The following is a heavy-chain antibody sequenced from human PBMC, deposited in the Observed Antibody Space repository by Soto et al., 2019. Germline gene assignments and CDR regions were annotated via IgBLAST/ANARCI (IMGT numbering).Heavy chain of an antibody. CDR1: GFTFRSYA. CDR2: ISGSGTST. CDR3: AKAVSGSWYDAFDI. V-gene: IGHV3-23*01. Sequence: VQLLESGGGLVQPGGSLRLSCAASGFTFRSYAMSWVRQAPGKGLEWVSAISGSGTSTYYADSVTGRFTISRDNSKNTVYLQVNSLRAEDTAVYYCAKAVSGSWYDAFDIWGQGTMVTVSS. J-gene: IGHJ3*02. D-gene: IGHD3-10*01.